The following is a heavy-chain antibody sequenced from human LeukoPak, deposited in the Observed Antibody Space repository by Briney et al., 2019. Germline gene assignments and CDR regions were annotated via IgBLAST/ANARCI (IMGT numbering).Heavy chain of an antibody. Sequence: GGALRLSCAASGFTFSSYVMHWVRQAPGKGLEYVSAISSNGGSTYYANSVKGRFTISRDNSKNTLYLQMGSLRAEDMAVYYCARDPGSFPGYYFDYWGQGTLVTVSS. CDR1: GFTFSSYV. D-gene: IGHD6-13*01. J-gene: IGHJ4*02. V-gene: IGHV3-64*01. CDR3: ARDPGSFPGYYFDY. CDR2: ISSNGGST.